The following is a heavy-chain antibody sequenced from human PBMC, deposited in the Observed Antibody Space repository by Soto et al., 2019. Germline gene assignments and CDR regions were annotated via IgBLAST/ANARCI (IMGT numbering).Heavy chain of an antibody. V-gene: IGHV4-4*02. D-gene: IGHD6-19*01. CDR3: EREEKYSSGWYGGWFDP. CDR2: IYHSGST. Sequence: QVQLQESGPGLVKPSGTLSLTCAVSGGSISSSNWWSWVRQPPGKGLEWIGEIYHSGSTNYNPSLKCRVTISVDKSKNQFSLKLSSVTAADTAVYYCEREEKYSSGWYGGWFDPWGQGTLVTVSS. J-gene: IGHJ5*02. CDR1: GGSISSSNW.